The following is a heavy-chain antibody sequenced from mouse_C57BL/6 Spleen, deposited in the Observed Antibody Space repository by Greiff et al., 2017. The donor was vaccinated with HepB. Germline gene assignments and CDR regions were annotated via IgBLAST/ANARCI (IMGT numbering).Heavy chain of an antibody. V-gene: IGHV1-26*01. D-gene: IGHD3-2*02. CDR2: INPNNGGT. CDR1: GYTFTDYY. Sequence: EVQLQQSGPELVKPGASVKISCKASGYTFTDYYMNWVKQSHGKSLEWIGDINPNNGGTSYNQKFKGKATLTVDKSSSTAYMELRSLTSEYSAVYYCARDSSGPFAYWGQGTLVTVSA. CDR3: ARDSSGPFAY. J-gene: IGHJ3*01.